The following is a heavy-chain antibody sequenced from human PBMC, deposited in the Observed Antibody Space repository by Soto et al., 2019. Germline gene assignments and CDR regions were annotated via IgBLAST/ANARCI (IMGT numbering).Heavy chain of an antibody. CDR2: IYYSGST. V-gene: IGHV4-30-4*01. CDR1: GGSISSGDYY. CDR3: ASDLGLNWFDP. Sequence: SETLSLTCTVSGGSISSGDYYWSWIRQPPGKGLEWIGYIYYSGSTYYNPSLKSRVTISVDTYKNQFSLKLSSVTAADPAVEYCASDLGLNWFDPWGQGTLVTVSS. D-gene: IGHD7-27*01. J-gene: IGHJ5*02.